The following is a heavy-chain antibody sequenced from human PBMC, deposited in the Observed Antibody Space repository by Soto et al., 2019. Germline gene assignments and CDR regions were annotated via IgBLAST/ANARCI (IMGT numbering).Heavy chain of an antibody. D-gene: IGHD1-26*01. CDR2: IYHSGST. V-gene: IGHV4-4*02. CDR1: GGSISSSNW. J-gene: IGHJ6*02. Sequence: VQLQESGPGLVKPSGTLSLTCAVSGGSISSSNWWSWVRQPPGKGLEWIGEIYHSGSTNYNPSLNSRVTISVDKSKNQFSLKLSSVTAADTAVYYCARVSGSYYYGMDGWGQGTTVTVSS. CDR3: ARVSGSYYYGMDG.